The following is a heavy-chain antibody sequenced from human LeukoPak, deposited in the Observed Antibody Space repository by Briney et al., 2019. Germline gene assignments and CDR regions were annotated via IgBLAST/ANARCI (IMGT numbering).Heavy chain of an antibody. CDR1: GFNFRNYW. CDR3: ATDEAATGRLDY. D-gene: IGHD1-1*01. Sequence: QPGGSLRLSCAASGFNFRNYWMHWVRQAPGKGPVWVSRINSDGSSTSYADSVKGRFTISRDNAENTLYLQINSLRAEDTAVYYCATDEAATGRLDYWGQGTLVTDSS. V-gene: IGHV3-74*01. CDR2: INSDGSST. J-gene: IGHJ4*02.